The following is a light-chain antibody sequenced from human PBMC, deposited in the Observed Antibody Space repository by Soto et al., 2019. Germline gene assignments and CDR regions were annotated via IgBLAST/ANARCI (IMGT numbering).Light chain of an antibody. CDR2: GAS. CDR3: QQYTQWPLT. Sequence: EIVMTQSPATLSVSPGERVTLSCRASQTVSTNLAWYQQKPGQAPRLLIYGASTRATGIPVRFSGSGSGTEFTLTISSLQSEDFAVYHCQQYTQWPLTFGQGTKLEI. CDR1: QTVSTN. J-gene: IGKJ2*01. V-gene: IGKV3-15*01.